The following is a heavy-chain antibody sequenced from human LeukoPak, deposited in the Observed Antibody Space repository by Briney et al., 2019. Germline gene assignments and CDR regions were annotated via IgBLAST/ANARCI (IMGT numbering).Heavy chain of an antibody. D-gene: IGHD3-22*01. J-gene: IGHJ3*02. CDR3: AKGGYYYDSSGYYQPTDAFDI. Sequence: GGSLRLSCAASGFSFSDYEMNWVRQAPGKGLEWVSAISGSGGSTYYADSVKGRFTISRDNSKNTLYLQMNSLRAEDTAVYYCAKGGYYYDSSGYYQPTDAFDIWGQGTMVTVSS. V-gene: IGHV3-23*01. CDR2: ISGSGGST. CDR1: GFSFSDYE.